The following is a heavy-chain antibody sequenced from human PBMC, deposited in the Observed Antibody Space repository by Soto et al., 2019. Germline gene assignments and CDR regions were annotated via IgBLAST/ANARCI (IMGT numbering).Heavy chain of an antibody. V-gene: IGHV4-34*01. CDR2: INHSGST. CDR3: ASVAGTGP. D-gene: IGHD6-19*01. CDR1: GGSFSGYY. Sequence: LPLTCAVYGGSFSGYYWSWIRQPPGKGLEWIGEINHSGSTNYNPSLKSRVTISVDTSKNQFSLKLSSVTAADTAVYYCASVAGTGPWGQGTLVTVSS. J-gene: IGHJ5*02.